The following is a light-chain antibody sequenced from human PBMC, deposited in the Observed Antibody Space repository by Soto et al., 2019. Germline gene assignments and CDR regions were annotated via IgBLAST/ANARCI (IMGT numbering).Light chain of an antibody. Sequence: DIHMTQSPSSLSASVGYRVTITCQASQDIANSLNWYQQKPGKAPKLLIYDASNLKTGVPSRLSGSGPGTDFTFTISSLQAEDIATYYCQQYDNLYTFGQGTKVDIK. CDR3: QQYDNLYT. V-gene: IGKV1-33*01. CDR2: DAS. CDR1: QDIANS. J-gene: IGKJ2*01.